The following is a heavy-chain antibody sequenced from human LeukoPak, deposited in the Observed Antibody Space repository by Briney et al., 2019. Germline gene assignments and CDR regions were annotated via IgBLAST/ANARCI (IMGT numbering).Heavy chain of an antibody. CDR1: GGSISSYY. Sequence: SETLSLTCTASGGSISSYYWSWIRQPPGKGLEWIGYIYYSGSTSYNPSLKSRVTISVDTSKNQFSLKLSSVTAADTAVYYCARGGDSGSYYDFDYWGQGTLVTVSS. V-gene: IGHV4-59*01. J-gene: IGHJ4*02. D-gene: IGHD1-26*01. CDR2: IYYSGST. CDR3: ARGGDSGSYYDFDY.